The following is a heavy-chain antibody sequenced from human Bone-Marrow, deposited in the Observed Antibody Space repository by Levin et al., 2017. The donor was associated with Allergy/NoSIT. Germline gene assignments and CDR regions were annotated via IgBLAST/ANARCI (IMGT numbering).Heavy chain of an antibody. CDR2: LFYNGYT. Sequence: SQTLSLTCTVSGGSIRSDAYYWTWIRQSPEKGMEWIGALFYNGYTYSNPSLKSRITISVDTSKNQFSLSLTSVTAADTATYYCARTAGMATAKYYFDAWGQGTLVTVSS. V-gene: IGHV4-39*01. CDR3: ARTAGMATAKYYFDA. D-gene: IGHD3-10*01. CDR1: GGSIRSDAYY. J-gene: IGHJ4*02.